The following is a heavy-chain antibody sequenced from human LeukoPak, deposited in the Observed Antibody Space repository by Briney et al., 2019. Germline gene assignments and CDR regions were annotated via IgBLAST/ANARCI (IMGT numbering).Heavy chain of an antibody. J-gene: IGHJ4*02. CDR2: ISGSGGST. D-gene: IGHD5-18*01. CDR1: GFTLSSYA. CDR3: AKARGYGYGYLVDY. Sequence: GGSLRLSCAASGFTLSSYAMRWVRQAPGKGLEWVSAISGSGGSTYYADSVKGRLSLSRDNSKYTLYLQMNSLGAEDTAVYYCAKARGYGYGYLVDYGGQGTLVTVS. V-gene: IGHV3-23*01.